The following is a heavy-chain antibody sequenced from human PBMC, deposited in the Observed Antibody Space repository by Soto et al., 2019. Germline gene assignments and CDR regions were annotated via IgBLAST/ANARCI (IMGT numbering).Heavy chain of an antibody. CDR2: IFSSGGT. D-gene: IGHD6-13*01. Sequence: ASETLSLTCTVSGGSVSSYWWSWIRQPAGKGLEWIGRIFSSGGTNYNPSLENRVTMSVDTSKNQISLKLRSVTTADTAMYYCASEGLGTSAAPGVYSLLINRLDPWGQGTLVTVSS. CDR1: GGSVSSYW. J-gene: IGHJ5*02. CDR3: ASEGLGTSAAPGVYSLLINRLDP. V-gene: IGHV4-4*07.